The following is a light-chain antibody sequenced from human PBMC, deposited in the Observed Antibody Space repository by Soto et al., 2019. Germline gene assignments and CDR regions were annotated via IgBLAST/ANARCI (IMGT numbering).Light chain of an antibody. CDR3: LQHNSYPFT. CDR1: QDIRSD. Sequence: DIQMTQSPSSLSASVGDRVTITCRASQDIRSDLGWFQQKPGKAPKRLIYAASTLESGVPSRFSGSRSGTEFTLTISSLQSEAFATYYCLQHNSYPFTFGPGTKVDIK. CDR2: AAS. J-gene: IGKJ3*01. V-gene: IGKV1-17*01.